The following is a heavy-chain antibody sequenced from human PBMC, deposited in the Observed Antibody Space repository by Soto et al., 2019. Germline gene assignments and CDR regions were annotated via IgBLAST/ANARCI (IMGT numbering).Heavy chain of an antibody. CDR2: IWYDGSNK. J-gene: IGHJ5*02. CDR3: ARELLLWSPTGWFDP. Sequence: QVQLVESGGGVVQPGRSLRLSCAASGFTFSSYGMHWVRQAPGKGLEWVAVIWYDGSNKYYADSVKGRFTISRDNSKNPMYLQMNSLRAEDTAVYYCARELLLWSPTGWFDPWGQGTLVTVSS. D-gene: IGHD3-10*01. V-gene: IGHV3-33*01. CDR1: GFTFSSYG.